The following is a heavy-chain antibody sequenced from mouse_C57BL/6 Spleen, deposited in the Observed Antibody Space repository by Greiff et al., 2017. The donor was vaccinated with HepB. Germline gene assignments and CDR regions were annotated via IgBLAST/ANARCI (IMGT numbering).Heavy chain of an antibody. CDR3: ARETQLGRGGYFDC. CDR1: GFSLTSYG. D-gene: IGHD4-1*02. CDR2: IWSGGST. J-gene: IGHJ2*01. V-gene: IGHV2-2*01. Sequence: QVQLQQSGPGLVQPSQSLSITCTVSGFSLTSYGVHWVRQSPGKGLEWLGVIWSGGSTDYNAAFISRLSISKDNSKSQVFFKMNSLQADDTAIYYCARETQLGRGGYFDCWGQGTTLTVSS.